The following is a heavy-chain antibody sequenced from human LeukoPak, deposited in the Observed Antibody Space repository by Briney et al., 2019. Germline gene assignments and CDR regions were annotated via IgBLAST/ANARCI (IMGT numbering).Heavy chain of an antibody. CDR3: ARDRCSSTSCYVDY. V-gene: IGHV4-59*01. CDR2: IYYSGST. J-gene: IGHJ4*02. CDR1: GGSISSYY. D-gene: IGHD2-2*01. Sequence: SETLSLTCTVSGGSISSYYWSWIRQPPGKGLEWIGYIYYSGSTNYNPSLKSRVTISVDTSKNQFSLKLSSVTAADTAVYYCARDRCSSTSCYVDYWGQGTLVTVSS.